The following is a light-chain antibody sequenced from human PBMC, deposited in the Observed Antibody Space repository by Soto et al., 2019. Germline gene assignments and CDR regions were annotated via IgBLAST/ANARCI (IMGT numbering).Light chain of an antibody. Sequence: DIQMTQSPSTLSASVGDRVTITCRASQSISSWLAWYQQKPGKAPKLLIYDASSLESGGPSRFSGSGSGTEFTLTISSLQPDDFATYYCQQYNSYLYTFGQGTKLEIK. V-gene: IGKV1-5*01. CDR3: QQYNSYLYT. J-gene: IGKJ2*01. CDR2: DAS. CDR1: QSISSW.